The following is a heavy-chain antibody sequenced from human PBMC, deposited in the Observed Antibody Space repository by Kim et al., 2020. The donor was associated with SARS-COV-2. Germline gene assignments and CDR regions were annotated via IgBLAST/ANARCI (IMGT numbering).Heavy chain of an antibody. CDR2: VYYSGST. D-gene: IGHD4-17*01. CDR3: VRWGDYRAGLRHFYYG. Sequence: SETLSLTCTVSGGSIATGGYYWSWIRQLPGKGLEWIGYVYYSGSTFYNPSLKSRVTISVDTSKNRFSLNLSSVTAADTAVYYCVRWGDYRAGLRHFYYG. CDR1: GGSIATGGYY. V-gene: IGHV4-31*03. J-gene: IGHJ6*01.